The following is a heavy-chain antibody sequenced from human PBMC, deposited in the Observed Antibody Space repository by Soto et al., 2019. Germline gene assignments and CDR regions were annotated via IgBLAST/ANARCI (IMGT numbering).Heavy chain of an antibody. CDR2: ISSNGGST. CDR3: VKGPYDILTGYYIRNWFDP. J-gene: IGHJ5*02. Sequence: SLRLSCSASGFTFSSYAMHWVRQAPGKGLEYVSAISSNGGSTYYADSVKGRFTISRDNSKNTLYLQMSSLRAGDTAVYYCVKGPYDILTGYYIRNWFDPWGQGTLVTVSS. D-gene: IGHD3-9*01. CDR1: GFTFSSYA. V-gene: IGHV3-64D*06.